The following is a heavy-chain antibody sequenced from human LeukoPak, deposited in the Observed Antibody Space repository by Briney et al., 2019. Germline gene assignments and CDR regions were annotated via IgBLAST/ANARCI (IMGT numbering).Heavy chain of an antibody. CDR2: IYTSGKT. CDR1: GGSMSSYY. V-gene: IGHV4-4*07. CDR3: ARDAGFYGSDF. D-gene: IGHD3-10*01. J-gene: IGHJ4*02. Sequence: SETLSLTCTVSGGSMSSYYWSWIRQPAGKGLEWIGRIYTSGKTNYNPSLESRVTMSVDTSKNQFSLKLSSVTAADTALYYCARDAGFYGSDFWGQGTLVTVSS.